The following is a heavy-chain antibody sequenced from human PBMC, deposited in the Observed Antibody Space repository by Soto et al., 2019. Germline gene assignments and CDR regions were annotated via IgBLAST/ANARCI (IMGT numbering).Heavy chain of an antibody. CDR3: VRDRYTYGPLEF. CDR2: ITSSSASI. CDR1: GFTFFSYS. D-gene: IGHD5-18*01. V-gene: IGHV3-48*01. J-gene: IGHJ4*02. Sequence: EAQLVESGGGLVQPGGSLRLSCAASGFTFFSYSMNWVRQAPGKGLEWVSSITSSSASIYYADSVKGRFTISRDNDKNSLYLQMSSLRVEDTAIYYCVRDRYTYGPLEFWGQGTLVTVSS.